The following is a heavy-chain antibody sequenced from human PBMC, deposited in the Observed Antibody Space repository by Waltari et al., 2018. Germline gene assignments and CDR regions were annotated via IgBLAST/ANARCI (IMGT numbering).Heavy chain of an antibody. D-gene: IGHD3-16*01. CDR1: GLTFSCDT. CDR3: ARSSIRGDI. Sequence: EVQLVESGGGLVQPGGSLRLYCAASGLTFSCDTLNWVRQAPGKGLEWVSYISSSSSTIYYADSVKGRFTISRDNAKNSLYLQMNSLRDEDTAVYYCARSSIRGDIWGQGTMVTVSS. V-gene: IGHV3-48*02. J-gene: IGHJ3*02. CDR2: ISSSSSTI.